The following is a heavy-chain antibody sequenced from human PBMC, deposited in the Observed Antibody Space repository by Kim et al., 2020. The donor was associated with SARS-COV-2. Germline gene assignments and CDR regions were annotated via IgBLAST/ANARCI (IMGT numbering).Heavy chain of an antibody. CDR2: INTNTGNP. D-gene: IGHD3-3*01. CDR1: GYTFTSYA. V-gene: IGHV7-4-1*02. Sequence: ASVKVSCKASGYTFTSYAMNWVRQAPGQGLEWMGWINTNTGNPTYAQGFTGRFVFSLDTSVGTAYLQISSLKAEDTAVYYCARDSTPTYYDFWSGLNWFDPWGQGTLVTVSS. CDR3: ARDSTPTYYDFWSGLNWFDP. J-gene: IGHJ5*02.